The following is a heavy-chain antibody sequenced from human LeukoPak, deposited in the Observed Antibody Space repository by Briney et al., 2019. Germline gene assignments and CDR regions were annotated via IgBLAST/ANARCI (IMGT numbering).Heavy chain of an antibody. D-gene: IGHD3-22*01. CDR2: ITGDGVYT. CDR1: GFTFSNYA. J-gene: IGHJ4*02. Sequence: PGGSLRLSCAASGFTFSNYAMTWVRQAPGKGLEWLSAITGDGVYTNYADSVKGRFTISRDNSKNTFYLQMSSLGAGDTAVYYCAKRYATSSGHFDYWGQGTLVTVSS. V-gene: IGHV3-23*01. CDR3: AKRYATSSGHFDY.